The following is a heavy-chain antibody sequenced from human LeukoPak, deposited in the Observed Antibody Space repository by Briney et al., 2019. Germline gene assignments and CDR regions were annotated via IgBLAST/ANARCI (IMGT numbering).Heavy chain of an antibody. V-gene: IGHV1-8*01. CDR3: ARTIYHPSGYYSDPLDY. D-gene: IGHD3-22*01. CDR1: GYFFTSYN. CDR2: MDPNTGDT. Sequence: ASVKVSCKTSGYFFTSYNLTWVRQATGQGLEWMGWMDPNTGDTDYAQKFQGRVTMTRDTSITTAYMALTSLRFDDTAVYYCARTIYHPSGYYSDPLDYWGQGTLVTVSS. J-gene: IGHJ4*02.